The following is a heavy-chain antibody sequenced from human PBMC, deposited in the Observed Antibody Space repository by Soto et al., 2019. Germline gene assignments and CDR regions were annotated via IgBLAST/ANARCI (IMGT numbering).Heavy chain of an antibody. Sequence: EVQLVESGGGLVKPGGSLRLSCAASGFTFTNTWMTWVRQAPGKGLEWVGRIKTEGEGGTTDYAAPVKGRFTISRDGSRNTLYLQMNSLNSADTAVYYCATGVVGGLAGYPNNWGQGTLVTVSS. CDR2: IKTEGEGGTT. CDR1: GFTFTNTW. CDR3: ATGVVGGLAGYPNN. J-gene: IGHJ4*02. V-gene: IGHV3-15*01. D-gene: IGHD3-9*01.